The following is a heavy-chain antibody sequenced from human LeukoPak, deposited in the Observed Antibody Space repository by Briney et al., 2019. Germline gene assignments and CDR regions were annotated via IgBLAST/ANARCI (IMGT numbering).Heavy chain of an antibody. CDR1: GGSISSGNYY. J-gene: IGHJ5*02. CDR2: IYTSGST. V-gene: IGHV4-61*02. D-gene: IGHD3-10*01. Sequence: SQTLSLTCTVSGGSISSGNYYWSWIRQPAGKGLEWIGRIYTSGSTNYNPSLKDRVTMSVDTSKNQFSLKLTSVTALDTAVYYCARGFAPFGERDVGWFDPWGQGALVTVSS. CDR3: ARGFAPFGERDVGWFDP.